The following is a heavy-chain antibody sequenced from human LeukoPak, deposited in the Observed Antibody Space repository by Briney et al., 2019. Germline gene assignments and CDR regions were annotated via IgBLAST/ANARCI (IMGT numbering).Heavy chain of an antibody. CDR2: IHYRGST. Sequence: KPSETPSLTCPVSGGSLSSGGYYSSWIRHPPGKGLEWIGFIHYRGSTFFNPSLPSRVTISVDTSKNQLSLRLTSVTAADAAVYYCATADWEYYFFDYWGQGTLVTVSS. D-gene: IGHD2/OR15-2a*01. CDR3: ATADWEYYFFDY. CDR1: GGSLSSGGYY. J-gene: IGHJ4*02. V-gene: IGHV4-31*03.